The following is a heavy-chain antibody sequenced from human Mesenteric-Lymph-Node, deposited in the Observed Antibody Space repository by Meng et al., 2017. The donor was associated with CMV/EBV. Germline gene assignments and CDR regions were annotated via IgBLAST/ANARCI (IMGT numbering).Heavy chain of an antibody. D-gene: IGHD4-23*01. CDR1: GGAVSGYY. J-gene: IGHJ4*02. CDR2: IKHSGSN. V-gene: IGHV4-34*01. CDR3: ARHQRWLKSEGGFNY. Sequence: QGELRQGGAVVLRPWETLSLTCAVLGGAVSGYYWSWNRQPPGKGLEWIGEIKHSGSNNYNPSLKSRVTISVDTSKNQFSLKLSSVTAADTAVYYCARHQRWLKSEGGFNYWGQGTLVTVSS.